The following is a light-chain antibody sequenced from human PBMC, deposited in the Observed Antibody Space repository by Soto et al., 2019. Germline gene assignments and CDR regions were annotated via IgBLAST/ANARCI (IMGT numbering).Light chain of an antibody. CDR2: LGS. CDR3: MQTLLTWT. CDR1: QSLLHSNGYTY. V-gene: IGKV2-28*01. J-gene: IGKJ1*01. Sequence: DIVMTQSPLSLPVTPGEPASISCRSSQSLLHSNGYTYLDWYLQRPGQSPQLLIFLGSYRASGGPNRFSGSGSGTDFTLKISRVEAGDVGVYYCMQTLLTWTFGQGTKVEIK.